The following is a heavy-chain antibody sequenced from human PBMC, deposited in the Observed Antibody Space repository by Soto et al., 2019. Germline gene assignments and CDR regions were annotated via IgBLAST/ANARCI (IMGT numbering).Heavy chain of an antibody. D-gene: IGHD6-6*01. CDR1: GGSISSYY. CDR2: IYTSGST. CDR3: ARDFXDSSIAAREYYYYGMDV. J-gene: IGHJ6*02. V-gene: IGHV4-4*07. Sequence: PSETLSLTCTVSGGSISSYYWSWIRQPAGKGLEWIGRIYTSGSTNYNPSLKSRVTMSVDTSKNQFSLKLSSVTAADTAVYHCARDFXDSSIAAREYYYYGMDVWGQGTTVTVSS.